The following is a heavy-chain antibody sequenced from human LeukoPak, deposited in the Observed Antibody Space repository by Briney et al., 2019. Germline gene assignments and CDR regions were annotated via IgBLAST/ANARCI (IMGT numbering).Heavy chain of an antibody. CDR2: MYTSGTT. V-gene: IGHV4-61*02. CDR3: AREGAVMLKSYYFDY. D-gene: IGHD2-8*01. CDR1: GGSVSSGSYY. Sequence: SETLSLTCTVSGGSVSSGSYYWSWIRQPAGKGLEWIGRMYTSGTTNYNPALKSRVTISEDTSKNQLSLKLSSVTAADTAVYYCAREGAVMLKSYYFDYRGQGTLVTVSS. J-gene: IGHJ4*02.